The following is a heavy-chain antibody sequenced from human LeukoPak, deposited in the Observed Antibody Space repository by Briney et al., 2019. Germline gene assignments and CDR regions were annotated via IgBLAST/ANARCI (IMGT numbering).Heavy chain of an antibody. CDR2: MNNKSGNT. Sequence: ASVKVSCKASGYTFTSYDINWVRQATGQGVGGRGWMNNKSGNTGYAQKFQGRVTMTRHPSISTAYMELSSLTSEDTGVQYCARGGPPSSYGYAIYYFDYRGQGTLVTVSS. J-gene: IGHJ4*02. CDR1: GYTFTSYD. V-gene: IGHV1-8*01. D-gene: IGHD3-16*01. CDR3: ARGGPPSSYGYAIYYFDY.